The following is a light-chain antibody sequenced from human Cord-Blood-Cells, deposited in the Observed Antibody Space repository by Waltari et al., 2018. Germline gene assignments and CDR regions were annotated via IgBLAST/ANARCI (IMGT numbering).Light chain of an antibody. CDR3: PQLNSYAFT. CDR1: RGISCY. J-gene: IGKJ5*01. V-gene: IGKV1-9*01. Sequence: IQFTQSPSSLSAAVGDRVTIPCRASRGISCYLAWYQQKPGNAPKRLIYAASTLQSGVPTRCGGSGSGPHFTLWIRSVKPEIFATYNCPQLNSYAFTFGQG. CDR2: AAS.